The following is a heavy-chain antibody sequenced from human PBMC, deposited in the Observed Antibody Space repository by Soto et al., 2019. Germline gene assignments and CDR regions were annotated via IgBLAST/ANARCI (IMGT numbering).Heavy chain of an antibody. CDR3: ARVLGYYYGSGSFTYYYYYGMDV. CDR1: GGSFSGYY. CDR2: INHSGST. J-gene: IGHJ6*02. V-gene: IGHV4-34*01. Sequence: SETLSLTCAVYGGSFSGYYWSWIRQPPGKGLEWIGEINHSGSTNYNPSLKSRVTISVDTSKNQFSLKLSSVTAADTAVYYCARVLGYYYGSGSFTYYYYYGMDVWGQGTTVTVSS. D-gene: IGHD3-10*01.